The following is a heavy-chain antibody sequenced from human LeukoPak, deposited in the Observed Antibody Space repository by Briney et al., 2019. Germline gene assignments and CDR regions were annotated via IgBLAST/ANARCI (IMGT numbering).Heavy chain of an antibody. D-gene: IGHD6-13*01. J-gene: IGHJ4*02. CDR2: IKQDGSEK. CDR3: ARGAIAAATPDY. CDR1: GFTVSSNE. V-gene: IGHV3-7*01. Sequence: TGGSLRLSCAASGFTVSSNEMSWVRQAPGKGLEWVANIKQDGSEKYYVDSVKGRFTISRDNAKNSLYLQMNSLRAEDTAVYYCARGAIAAATPDYWGQGTLVTVSS.